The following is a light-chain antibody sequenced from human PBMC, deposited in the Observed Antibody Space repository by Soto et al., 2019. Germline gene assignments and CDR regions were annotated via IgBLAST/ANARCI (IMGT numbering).Light chain of an antibody. CDR3: QQYGSSPRT. J-gene: IGKJ1*01. CDR2: GAS. V-gene: IGKV3-20*01. Sequence: ELGLTQSPGTLSLSPGERATLSCRASQSVSSSYLAWYQQKPGQAPRLLIYGASIRATGIPDRFSGSGSGTDFTLTISRLEPEDFAVYYCQQYGSSPRTFGQGTKVEIK. CDR1: QSVSSSY.